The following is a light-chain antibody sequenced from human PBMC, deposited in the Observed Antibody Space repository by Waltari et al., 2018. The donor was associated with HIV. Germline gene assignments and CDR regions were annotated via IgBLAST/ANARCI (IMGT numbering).Light chain of an antibody. V-gene: IGKV4-1*01. CDR3: QQYYSTPT. CDR1: KSVLSPSNNVNY. Sequence: DIVLTQSPETLSVSLGERAAIHCKSEKSVLSPSNNVNYFAWYQQRPGQRPTLLFSEGSSRSSGVPARYTASGSRSDFTLTIDDLQADDVAVYFCQQYYSTPTFG. CDR2: EGS. J-gene: IGKJ3*01.